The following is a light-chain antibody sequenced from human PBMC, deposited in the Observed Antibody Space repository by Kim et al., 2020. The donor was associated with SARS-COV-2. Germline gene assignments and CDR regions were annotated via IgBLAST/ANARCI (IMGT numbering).Light chain of an antibody. CDR1: SSNIGSNT. CDR2: NDN. Sequence: ELTQPPSASGTPGQRFTISCSGGSSNIGSNTVNWYQHLPGTAPRLLVCNDNQRPSGVPDRFSGSKSGTSASLAISGLQPEDEADYYCAAWDDSLNGWVFGGGTQLTVL. J-gene: IGLJ3*02. CDR3: AAWDDSLNGWV. V-gene: IGLV1-44*01.